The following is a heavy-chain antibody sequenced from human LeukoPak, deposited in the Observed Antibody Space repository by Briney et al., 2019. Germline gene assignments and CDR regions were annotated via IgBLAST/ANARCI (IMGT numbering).Heavy chain of an antibody. CDR2: INADEDRA. V-gene: IGHV3-74*01. J-gene: IGHJ6*02. CDR3: ARGVGHYYYLMDL. CDR1: GFTFSDYW. Sequence: PGGSLRLSCAASGFTFSDYWMHWVRHAPGKGLVWVSHINADEDRAAYADSVKGRFTISRDNARNTLYLQMNSLRAEDTAVYHCARGVGHYYYLMDLWGQGTTVTVSS. D-gene: IGHD2-15*01.